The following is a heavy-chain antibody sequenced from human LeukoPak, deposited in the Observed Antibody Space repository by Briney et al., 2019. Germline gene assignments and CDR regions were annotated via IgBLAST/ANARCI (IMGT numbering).Heavy chain of an antibody. J-gene: IGHJ4*02. CDR2: ISSSSSYI. Sequence: GGSLRLSCAASGFTFSSYNMNWVRQAPGKGLEWVSSISSSSSYIYYTDSVKGRFTISRDNAKNSLYLQMNSLRAEDTAVYYCARVTLTGYYAFHFWGQETLVTVPS. CDR1: GFTFSSYN. CDR3: ARVTLTGYYAFHF. D-gene: IGHD3-9*01. V-gene: IGHV3-21*01.